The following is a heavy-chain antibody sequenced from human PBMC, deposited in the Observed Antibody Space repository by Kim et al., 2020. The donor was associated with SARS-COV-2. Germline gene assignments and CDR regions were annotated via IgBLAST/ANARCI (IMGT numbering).Heavy chain of an antibody. D-gene: IGHD6-13*01. J-gene: IGHJ4*02. CDR2: DTT. V-gene: IGHV3-23*01. CDR3: ANPRQPDY. Sequence: DTTTYADSVKSRFTISRDNAKNTLYLQMSSLRAEDTAIYYCANPRQPDYWGQGTLVTVSS.